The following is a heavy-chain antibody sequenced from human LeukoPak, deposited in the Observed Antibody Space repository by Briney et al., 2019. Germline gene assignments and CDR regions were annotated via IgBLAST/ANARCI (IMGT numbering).Heavy chain of an antibody. J-gene: IGHJ3*02. CDR2: INPNSGGT. D-gene: IGHD3-9*01. CDR1: GYTFTGYY. CDR3: ARGGELRYFDWLLSGAFDI. Sequence: ASVKVSCKASGYTFTGYYMHWVRQAPGQGLEWMGWINPNSGGTNYAQKFQGWVTMTRDTSISTAYMEPSRLRSDDTAVYYCARGGELRYFDWLLSGAFDIWGQGTMVTVSS. V-gene: IGHV1-2*04.